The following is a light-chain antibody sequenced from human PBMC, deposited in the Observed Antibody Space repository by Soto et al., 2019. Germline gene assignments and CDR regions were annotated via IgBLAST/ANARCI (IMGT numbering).Light chain of an antibody. CDR2: EVR. CDR1: SSDVGGYNY. J-gene: IGLJ1*01. V-gene: IGLV2-14*01. CDR3: SSYTNINTRACV. Sequence: QSVLTQPASVSGSPGQSITISCTGTSSDVGGYNYVSWYQHHPGKAPKLMIYEVRDRPSGVSNRFSGSKSGNLASLTISGLQAEDEAEYYCSSYTNINTRACVFGTGTKVTVL.